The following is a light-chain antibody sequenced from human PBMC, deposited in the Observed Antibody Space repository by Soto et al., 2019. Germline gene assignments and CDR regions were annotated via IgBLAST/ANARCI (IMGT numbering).Light chain of an antibody. J-gene: IGKJ2*01. CDR1: QSVSSN. CDR3: QQYHKWPPYT. V-gene: IGKV3-15*01. Sequence: EIVMTQSPANLSVSPGERATLSCRASQSVSSNLAWYQQKPGQGPRLLIYGASTRATSIPARFSGSGSGTEFTLTINSLQSEDFAFYYCQQYHKWPPYTFGQGTKLEI. CDR2: GAS.